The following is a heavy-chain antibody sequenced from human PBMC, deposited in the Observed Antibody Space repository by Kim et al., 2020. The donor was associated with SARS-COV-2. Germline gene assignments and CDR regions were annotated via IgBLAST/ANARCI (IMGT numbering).Heavy chain of an antibody. Sequence: GGSLRLSCAASGFTFSSYAMHWVRQAPGKGLEWVAVISYDGSNKYYADSVKGRFTISRDNSKNTLYLQMNSLRAEDTAVYYCASRCSGGSCYSGAGGPALDPWGQGTLVTVSS. CDR3: ASRCSGGSCYSGAGGPALDP. D-gene: IGHD2-15*01. V-gene: IGHV3-30-3*01. J-gene: IGHJ5*02. CDR1: GFTFSSYA. CDR2: ISYDGSNK.